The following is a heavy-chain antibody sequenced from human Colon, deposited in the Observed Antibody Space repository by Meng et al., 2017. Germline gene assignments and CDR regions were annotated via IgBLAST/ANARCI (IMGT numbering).Heavy chain of an antibody. CDR2: IYCSGST. CDR1: GGSISSSSYY. CDR3: ARLELLRLFYFDY. J-gene: IGHJ4*02. Sequence: GSLRLSCTVSGGSISSSSYYWGWLRRPPGKGLEWTGSIYCSGSTYYNPSLKSRVTISVDTSKNQFSLKLSSVTAADTAVYYCARLELLRLFYFDYWGQGTLVTVSS. V-gene: IGHV4-39*07. D-gene: IGHD1-26*01.